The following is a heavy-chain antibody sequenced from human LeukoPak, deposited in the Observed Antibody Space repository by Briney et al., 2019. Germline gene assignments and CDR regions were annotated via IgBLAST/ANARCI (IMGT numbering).Heavy chain of an antibody. V-gene: IGHV4-39*07. D-gene: IGHD2-2*01. J-gene: IGHJ4*02. Sequence: SETLSLTCTVSGGSISSYYWSWIRQPPGKGLEWIGRIYHSGSTYDNPSLKSRVTISVDTSKNQFSLRLSSVTAADTAVYYCASVCSSTRCYRDYWGQGTLVTVSS. CDR3: ASVCSSTRCYRDY. CDR2: IYHSGST. CDR1: GGSISSYY.